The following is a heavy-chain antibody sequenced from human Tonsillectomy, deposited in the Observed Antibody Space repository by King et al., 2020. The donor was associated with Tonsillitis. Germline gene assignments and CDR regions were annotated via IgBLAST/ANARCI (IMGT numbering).Heavy chain of an antibody. CDR1: GFTFSSYA. D-gene: IGHD3-16*02. CDR3: AREDRSTAALDY. CDR2: ISYDGSSI. Sequence: QVQLVESGGGVVQPGRSLRLSCAASGFTFSSYAMHWVRQAPGKGLEWVAVISYDGSSIYYAVSVKGRFAISRDNSKNTLFLQMNSPSGEDTAAYYCAREDRSTAALDYWGQGTLVTVSS. V-gene: IGHV3-30*09. J-gene: IGHJ4*02.